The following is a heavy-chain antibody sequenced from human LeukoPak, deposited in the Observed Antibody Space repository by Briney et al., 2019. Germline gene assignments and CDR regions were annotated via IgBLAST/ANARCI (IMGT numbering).Heavy chain of an antibody. V-gene: IGHV3-23*01. CDR1: GFTFSSYA. D-gene: IGHD2-15*01. Sequence: GGSLRLSCAASGFTFSSYAMSWVRQAPGKGLEWVSAISGSGGSTYYADSVKGRFTISRDNSKNTLYLQMNSLRAEDTAVYYCAKGLDVVVVAAIVGAFDIWGQGTMVTVSS. J-gene: IGHJ3*02. CDR3: AKGLDVVVVAAIVGAFDI. CDR2: ISGSGGST.